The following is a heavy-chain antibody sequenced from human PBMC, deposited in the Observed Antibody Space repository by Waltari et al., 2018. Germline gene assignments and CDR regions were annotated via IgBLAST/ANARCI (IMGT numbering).Heavy chain of an antibody. CDR2: VYYTGCT. CDR3: AKFWSGFAS. V-gene: IGHV4-59*01. CDR1: GGSIGNSY. J-gene: IGHJ4*02. Sequence: QVQLQESGPGLVKPSETLSLTYSVSGGSIGNSYWSWIRQPPGKGLEWIGYVYYTGCTNYNPSLKSRVTISVDTSKNQFSLKLRSVTAADTAVYYCAKFWSGFASWGQGTLVTVSS. D-gene: IGHD3-3*01.